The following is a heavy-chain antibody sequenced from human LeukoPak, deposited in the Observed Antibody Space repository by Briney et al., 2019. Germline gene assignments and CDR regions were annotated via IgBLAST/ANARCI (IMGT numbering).Heavy chain of an antibody. D-gene: IGHD5-12*01. CDR3: AREGRVSGYDFDC. CDR1: GFTFSSYA. J-gene: IGHJ4*02. Sequence: GGSLRLSCAASGFTFSSYAMSWVRQAPGKGLEWVSAISGSGGSTYYADSVKGRFTISRDNAKNTLYLQMNSLRVEDTAVYYCAREGRVSGYDFDCWGQGTLVTVSS. CDR2: ISGSGGST. V-gene: IGHV3-23*01.